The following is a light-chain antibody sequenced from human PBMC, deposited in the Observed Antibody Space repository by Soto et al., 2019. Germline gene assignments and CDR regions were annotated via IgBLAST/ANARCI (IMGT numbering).Light chain of an antibody. V-gene: IGKV1-5*03. CDR3: QQYSSDSP. Sequence: IQMTQSPSPLSASVGDRVPFTCRASKIINTWLAWYRQKPGKAPRLLIYRASSLENGVPPRYGGRGSGTQFIFTISSLQPDDSATYYCQQYSSDSPFGQGTKVEIK. CDR2: RAS. J-gene: IGKJ1*01. CDR1: KIINTW.